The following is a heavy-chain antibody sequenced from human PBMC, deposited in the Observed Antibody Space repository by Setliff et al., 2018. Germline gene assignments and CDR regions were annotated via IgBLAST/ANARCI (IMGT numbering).Heavy chain of an antibody. D-gene: IGHD2-2*01. CDR1: GFTFSNYC. CDR2: IKQDGSEK. J-gene: IGHJ4*02. V-gene: IGHV3-7*01. CDR3: ARSENCFSTHCSPYDY. Sequence: GSLRLSCAGSGFTFSNYCMSWVRQAPGKGLEWVANIKQDGSEKYYADSVKGRFTISRDNAKNSLYLQMNSLRAEDTATYYCARSENCFSTHCSPYDYWGQGTLVTVSS.